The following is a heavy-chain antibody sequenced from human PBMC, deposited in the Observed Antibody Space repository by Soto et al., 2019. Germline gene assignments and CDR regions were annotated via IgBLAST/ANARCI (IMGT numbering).Heavy chain of an antibody. Sequence: SETLSLTCAVSGGSISSSNWWSWVRQPPGKGLEWIGEIYHSGSTNYNPSLKSRVTISVDKSKNQFSLKLSSVTAADTAVYYCARVWGYSYGHFDYWGQGTLVTVSS. J-gene: IGHJ4*02. CDR3: ARVWGYSYGHFDY. V-gene: IGHV4-4*02. CDR1: GGSISSSNW. D-gene: IGHD5-18*01. CDR2: IYHSGST.